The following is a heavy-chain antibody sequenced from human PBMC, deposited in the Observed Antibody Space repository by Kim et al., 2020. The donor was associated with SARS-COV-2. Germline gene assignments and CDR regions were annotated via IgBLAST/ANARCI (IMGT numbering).Heavy chain of an antibody. J-gene: IGHJ1*01. CDR1: GFTFSSYS. Sequence: GGSLRLSCAASGFTFSSYSMNWVRQAPGKGLEWVSSISSSSSYIYYADSVKGRFTISRDNAKSSLYLQMNSLRAEETAVYYCASDWVGYSGSYPDTVYSWGQVTLVTVSS. V-gene: IGHV3-21*01. CDR3: ASDWVGYSGSYPDTVYS. CDR2: ISSSSSYI. D-gene: IGHD1-26*01.